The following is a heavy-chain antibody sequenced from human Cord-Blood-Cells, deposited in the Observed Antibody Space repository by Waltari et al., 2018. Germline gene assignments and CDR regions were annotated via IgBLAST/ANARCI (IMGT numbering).Heavy chain of an antibody. Sequence: QVQLQESGPGLVKPSETLSLTGTVSGGSISSYYWSWIRQPPGKGLEWIGYIYYSGSTNYNPSLKSRVTISVDTSKNQFSLKLSSVTAADTAVYYCARHEGSYDFWSGYDYWGQGTLVTVSS. CDR1: GGSISSYY. CDR3: ARHEGSYDFWSGYDY. J-gene: IGHJ4*02. CDR2: IYYSGST. V-gene: IGHV4-59*08. D-gene: IGHD3-3*01.